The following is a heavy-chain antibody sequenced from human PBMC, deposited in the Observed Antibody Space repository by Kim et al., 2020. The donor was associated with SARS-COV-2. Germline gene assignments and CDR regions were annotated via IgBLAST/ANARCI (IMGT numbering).Heavy chain of an antibody. CDR3: TTFDYGDGDSRDY. CDR1: GFTFSNAW. J-gene: IGHJ4*02. V-gene: IGHV3-15*01. D-gene: IGHD4-17*01. CDR2: IKSADDGGTA. Sequence: GGSLRLSCAASGFTFSNAWMTWVRQAPGRGLEWVGQIKSADDGGTADFAAPVKDRFTISRDDLRHMAYLQMNSLKTEDTAVYYCTTFDYGDGDSRDYWGQGTLVTVSS.